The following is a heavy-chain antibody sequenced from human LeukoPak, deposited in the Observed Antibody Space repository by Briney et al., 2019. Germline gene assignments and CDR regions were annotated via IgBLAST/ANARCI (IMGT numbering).Heavy chain of an antibody. V-gene: IGHV4-4*07. CDR2: IYTSGST. CDR3: ARENRETLDIVVVVAATGRVDNWFDP. D-gene: IGHD2-15*01. CDR1: GGSISSYY. Sequence: SETLSLTCTVSGGSISSYYWSWIRQPAGKGLEWIGRIYTSGSTNYNPSLKSRVTMSVDTSKNQFSLKLSSVTAADTAVYYCARENRETLDIVVVVAATGRVDNWFDPWGQGTLVTVSS. J-gene: IGHJ5*02.